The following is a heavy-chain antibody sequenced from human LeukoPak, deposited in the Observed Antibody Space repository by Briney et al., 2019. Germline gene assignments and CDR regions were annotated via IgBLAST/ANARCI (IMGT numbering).Heavy chain of an antibody. V-gene: IGHV4-61*02. D-gene: IGHD1-7*01. CDR3: ASSYNWNYGPLFDP. Sequence: SETLSLTCTVSGGSISSGSYYWSWIRQPAGKGLEWIGRIYTSGSTTYNSSLKSRVTISLDTSKNHFSLRLSSVTAADTAVYYCASSYNWNYGPLFDPWGQGTLVTVSS. CDR1: GGSISSGSYY. J-gene: IGHJ5*02. CDR2: IYTSGST.